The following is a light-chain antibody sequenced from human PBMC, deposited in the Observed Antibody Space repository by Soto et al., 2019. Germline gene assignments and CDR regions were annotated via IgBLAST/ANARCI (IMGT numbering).Light chain of an antibody. CDR1: QSVSSSY. CDR3: KQYGTSSTYP. V-gene: IGKV3-20*01. J-gene: IGKJ2*01. CDR2: GAS. Sequence: ELVLTKAPGTLSLSPGERATLSCRASQSVSSSYLAWYQQKPGQAPRLLIYGASSRDTGIPDRFSGSGSWTDFTLTISRLDPEDLAVYYCKQYGTSSTYPFGQATPLESK.